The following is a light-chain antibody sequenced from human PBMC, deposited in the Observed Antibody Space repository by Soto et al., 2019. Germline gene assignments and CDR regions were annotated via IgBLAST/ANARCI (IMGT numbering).Light chain of an antibody. CDR1: QAVNTR. Sequence: EIVLTQSPATLSSFPGDRVTLSCRASQAVNTRLAWYQHKPGQAPRLLIYLASNRAAGVPARFSGSGSGTDFTLSISSVQPEDFATYFCQQSYMDPITFGQGTRLEIK. CDR2: LAS. V-gene: IGKV3D-11*01. J-gene: IGKJ5*01. CDR3: QQSYMDPIT.